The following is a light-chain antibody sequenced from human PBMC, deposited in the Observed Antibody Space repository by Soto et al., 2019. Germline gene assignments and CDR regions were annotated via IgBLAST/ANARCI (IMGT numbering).Light chain of an antibody. CDR1: QDVTTN. Sequence: EISMTQFPAILSASPGEGATLSCRAAQDVTTNFAWYQLRRGQPPRLLIYDISTRATGVPARFSGSGSGTEFTLTISGLQSEDFALYLCQQYNNWPFSFGPGTRLEIK. CDR2: DIS. V-gene: IGKV3-15*01. CDR3: QQYNNWPFS. J-gene: IGKJ5*01.